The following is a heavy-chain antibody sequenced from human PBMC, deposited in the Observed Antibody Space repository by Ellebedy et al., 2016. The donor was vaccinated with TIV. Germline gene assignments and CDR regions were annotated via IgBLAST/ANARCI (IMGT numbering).Heavy chain of an antibody. D-gene: IGHD2-2*01. V-gene: IGHV4-59*12. CDR3: ARTPVWEYCSSTSCSYPFDY. J-gene: IGHJ4*02. Sequence: MPSETLSLTCTVSGGSISSYYWSWIRQPPGKGLEWIGYIYYSGSTNYNPSLKSRVTISVDTSKNQFSLKLSSVTAADTAVYYCARTPVWEYCSSTSCSYPFDYWGQGTLVTVSS. CDR2: IYYSGST. CDR1: GGSISSYY.